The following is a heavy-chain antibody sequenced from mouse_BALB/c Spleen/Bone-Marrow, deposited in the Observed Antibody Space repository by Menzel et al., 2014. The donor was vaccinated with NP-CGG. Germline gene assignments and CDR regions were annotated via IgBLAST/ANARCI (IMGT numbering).Heavy chain of an antibody. CDR3: ARGIYYYGSSCAY. Sequence: EVQLVESGGGLVQPGGSLKLSCAASGFTFSSYTMSWVRQTPEKRLEWVAYISNGGGSTYYPDTVKDRSTISRDNAKNTLYLQMSSLKSEDTAMYYCARGIYYYGSSCAYWGQGTLVTVSA. J-gene: IGHJ3*01. D-gene: IGHD1-1*01. CDR2: ISNGGGST. CDR1: GFTFSSYT. V-gene: IGHV5-12-2*01.